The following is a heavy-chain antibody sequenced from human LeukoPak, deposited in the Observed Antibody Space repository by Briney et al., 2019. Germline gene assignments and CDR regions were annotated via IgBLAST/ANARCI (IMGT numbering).Heavy chain of an antibody. Sequence: PSETLSLTCTVSGGSISSYYWSWIRQPPGKGLEWIGYIYYSGSTNYDPSLKSRVTISVDTSKNQFSLKLSSVTAADTAVYYCARDPTTSPFYDSSGYYDYWGQGTLVTVSS. CDR3: ARDPTTSPFYDSSGYYDY. D-gene: IGHD3-22*01. J-gene: IGHJ4*02. CDR1: GGSISSYY. CDR2: IYYSGST. V-gene: IGHV4-59*01.